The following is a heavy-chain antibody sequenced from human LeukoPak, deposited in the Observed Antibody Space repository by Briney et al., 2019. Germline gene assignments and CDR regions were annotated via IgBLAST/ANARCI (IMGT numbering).Heavy chain of an antibody. D-gene: IGHD4/OR15-4a*01. V-gene: IGHV4-4*07. Sequence: SETLSLTCTVSGGSISNYYWSWIRQPAGKGLEWIGRIYSSGSTNYNPSLKSRVTMSVDTSKNQFSVNLTSVTAADTAVYYCVKCRGTTVLTRFDNWGQGTLVTVSS. CDR3: VKCRGTTVLTRFDN. J-gene: IGHJ4*02. CDR1: GGSISNYY. CDR2: IYSSGST.